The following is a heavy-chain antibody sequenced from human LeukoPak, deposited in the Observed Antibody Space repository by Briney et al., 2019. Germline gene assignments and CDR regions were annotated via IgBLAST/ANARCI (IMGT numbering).Heavy chain of an antibody. D-gene: IGHD3-3*01. CDR1: GGSISSYY. V-gene: IGHV4-59*08. Sequence: SETLSLTCTVSGGSISSYYWSWIRQPPGKGLEWIGYIYYSGSTNYNPSLKSRVTISVDTSKNQFSLKLSSVTAADTAVYYCARHLRTIPDDRRSGSNRGWEYYYGMDVWGQGTTVTVSS. CDR3: ARHLRTIPDDRRSGSNRGWEYYYGMDV. CDR2: IYYSGST. J-gene: IGHJ6*02.